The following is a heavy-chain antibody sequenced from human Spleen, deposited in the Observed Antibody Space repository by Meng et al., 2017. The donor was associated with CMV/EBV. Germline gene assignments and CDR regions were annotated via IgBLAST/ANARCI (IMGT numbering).Heavy chain of an antibody. CDR1: GFTVSSNY. J-gene: IGHJ6*02. CDR2: IYSGGST. Sequence: GESLKISCAASGFTVSSNYMSWVRQAPGKGLEWVSVIYSGGSTYYADSVKGRFTISRDNSKNTLYLQMNSLRAEATAVYYCARDQGDGMDVRGQGTTVTVSS. CDR3: ARDQGDGMDV. V-gene: IGHV3-53*01.